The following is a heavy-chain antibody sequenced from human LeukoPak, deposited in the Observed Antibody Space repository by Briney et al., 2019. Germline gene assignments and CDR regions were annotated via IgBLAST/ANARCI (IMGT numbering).Heavy chain of an antibody. CDR3: AKGDTAMVGFDP. CDR2: IIPILGIA. Sequence: SVKVSCKASGGTFSSYTISWVRQAPGQGLEWMGRIIPILGIANYAQKFQGRVTIPADKSTSTAYMELSSLRSEDTAVYYCAKGDTAMVGFDPWGQGTLVTVSS. CDR1: GGTFSSYT. J-gene: IGHJ5*02. D-gene: IGHD5-18*01. V-gene: IGHV1-69*02.